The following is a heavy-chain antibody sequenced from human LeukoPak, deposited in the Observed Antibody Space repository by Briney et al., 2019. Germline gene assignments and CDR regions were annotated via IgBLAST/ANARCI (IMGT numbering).Heavy chain of an antibody. D-gene: IGHD3-10*01. J-gene: IGHJ3*02. CDR2: ISSGSSVI. Sequence: PGGSLRLSCAASGFTFSSYSMNWVRQAPGKGLEWVYSISSGSSVIFYSDSVRGRFTISRDNAKRSLFLQLNSLRADGTAVYYCARGGSGATRDDTFDTWGQGTMVTVSS. V-gene: IGHV3-21*01. CDR1: GFTFSSYS. CDR3: ARGGSGATRDDTFDT.